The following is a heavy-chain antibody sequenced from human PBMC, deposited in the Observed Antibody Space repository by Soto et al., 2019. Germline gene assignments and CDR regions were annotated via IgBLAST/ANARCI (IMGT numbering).Heavy chain of an antibody. V-gene: IGHV3-9*01. Sequence: EVQLVESGGGLVQPGRSLRLSCAASGFTFDDYAMHWVRQAPGKGLEWVSGISWNSGSIGYADSVKGRFTISRDNAKNSLYLQMNSLGAEDTALYYCAKASGGSIAATFDYWGQGTLVTVSS. J-gene: IGHJ4*02. CDR3: AKASGGSIAATFDY. CDR2: ISWNSGSI. CDR1: GFTFDDYA. D-gene: IGHD6-6*01.